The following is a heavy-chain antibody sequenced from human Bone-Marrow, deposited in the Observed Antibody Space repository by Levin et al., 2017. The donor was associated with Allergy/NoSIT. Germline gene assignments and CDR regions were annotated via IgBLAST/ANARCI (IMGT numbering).Heavy chain of an antibody. CDR3: ARDKYGMDV. CDR1: GFTFSTYD. Sequence: GGSLRLSCVASGFTFSTYDMHWVRQVTGKGLEWVSAIGIAGDTHYLGSVRGRFTISRENAKNSLYLQMNSLRAGDTAVYYCARDKYGMDVWGQGTTVTVSS. CDR2: IGIAGDT. V-gene: IGHV3-13*01. D-gene: IGHD2-8*01. J-gene: IGHJ6*02.